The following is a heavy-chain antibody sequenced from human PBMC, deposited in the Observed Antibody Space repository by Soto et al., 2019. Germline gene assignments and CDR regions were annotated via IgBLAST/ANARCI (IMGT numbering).Heavy chain of an antibody. CDR2: ISAYNGNT. CDR3: ARDLIVGATPPYYFNS. J-gene: IGHJ4*02. D-gene: IGHD1-26*01. CDR1: GYTFTSYG. Sequence: QVQLVQSGAEVKKPGASVKVSCKASGYTFTSYGISWVRQAPGQGLEWMGWISAYNGNTNYAQKLQGRVTMTTDTSPRTAYMELGSLRSDDTAVYYCARDLIVGATPPYYFNSWGQGTLVTVPS. V-gene: IGHV1-18*01.